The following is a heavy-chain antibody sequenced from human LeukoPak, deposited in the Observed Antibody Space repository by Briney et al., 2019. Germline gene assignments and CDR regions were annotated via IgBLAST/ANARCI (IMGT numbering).Heavy chain of an antibody. CDR2: IYSSGTT. J-gene: IGHJ5*02. CDR3: ASGSSGYDP. CDR1: GXSISNYY. D-gene: IGHD5-12*01. Sequence: SETLSLTCTVSGXSISNYYWSWIRQPAGKGLEWIGRIYSSGTTIYNPSLKSRVTMSVDTSKNQFSLKLSSVTAADTAVYFCASGSSGYDPWGQGTLVTVSS. V-gene: IGHV4-4*07.